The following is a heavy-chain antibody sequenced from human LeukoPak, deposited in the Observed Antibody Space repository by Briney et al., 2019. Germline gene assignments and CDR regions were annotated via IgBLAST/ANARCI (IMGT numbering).Heavy chain of an antibody. J-gene: IGHJ5*02. D-gene: IGHD6-13*01. CDR3: ARVVSIAAAGTGRGWFDP. V-gene: IGHV1-3*01. CDR2: INAGNGNT. CDR1: GYTFTSYA. Sequence: ASVKVSCKASGYTFTSYAMHWVRQAPGQRPEWMGWINAGNGNTKYSQKFQGRVTITRDTSASTAYMELSSLRSEDTAVYYCARVVSIAAAGTGRGWFDPWGQGTLVTVSS.